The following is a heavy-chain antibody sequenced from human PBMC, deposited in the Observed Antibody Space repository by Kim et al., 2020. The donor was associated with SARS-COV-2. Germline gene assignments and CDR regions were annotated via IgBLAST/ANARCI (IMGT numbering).Heavy chain of an antibody. CDR2: IYYSGST. CDR1: GGSISSSSYY. J-gene: IGHJ4*02. V-gene: IGHV4-39*01. D-gene: IGHD2-15*01. CDR3: ARHKIISGGSHKRKNWPSSPVPRGPNYFDY. Sequence: SETLSLTCTVSGGSISSSSYYWGWIRQPPGKGLEWIGSIYYSGSTYYNPSLKSRVTISVDTSKNQFSLKLSSVTAADTAVYYCARHKIISGGSHKRKNWPSSPVPRGPNYFDYWGQGTLVTVSS.